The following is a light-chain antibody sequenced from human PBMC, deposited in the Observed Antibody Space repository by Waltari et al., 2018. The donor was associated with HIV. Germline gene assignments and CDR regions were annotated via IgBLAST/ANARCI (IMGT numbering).Light chain of an antibody. J-gene: IGLJ1*01. CDR2: GNT. Sequence: QSVLTQPPSVSGAPGQRVTISCTGSKSNIGAGYNVHWYQQLPGTAPKLLIDGNTNRPSGVPDRFSGSKSGTSASLAITGLQAEDEADYYCQSYDSSLSTYVFGTGTKVTVL. CDR1: KSNIGAGYN. CDR3: QSYDSSLSTYV. V-gene: IGLV1-40*01.